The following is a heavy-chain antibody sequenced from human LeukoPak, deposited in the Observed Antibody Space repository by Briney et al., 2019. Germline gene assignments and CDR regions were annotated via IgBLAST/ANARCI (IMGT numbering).Heavy chain of an antibody. CDR1: GFTYEDYT. V-gene: IGHV3-43*01. CDR3: VKDLSSESSGYVFEW. J-gene: IGHJ6*01. Sequence: PGGSLRLSCAASGFTYEDYTMHWVRQAPGKTLEWVALISRDGTTYYTESVKGRFTISRDNSKNSLYLQMDTVRSEDTAFYYCVKDLSSESSGYVFEWWG. D-gene: IGHD3-22*01. CDR2: ISRDGTT.